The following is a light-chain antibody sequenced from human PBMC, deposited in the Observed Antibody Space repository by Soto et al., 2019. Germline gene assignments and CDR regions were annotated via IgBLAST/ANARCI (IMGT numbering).Light chain of an antibody. J-gene: IGKJ5*01. CDR1: QSVSSN. CDR3: QQYNNPIT. Sequence: EIVMTQSPATLCVSPGERATLSCRASQSVSSNLAWYQQKPGQAPRLLIYGASTRATGIPARFSGSGSGTEFTLTISSLQSEDFAVYYCQQYNNPITFGQGTRLEIK. CDR2: GAS. V-gene: IGKV3-15*01.